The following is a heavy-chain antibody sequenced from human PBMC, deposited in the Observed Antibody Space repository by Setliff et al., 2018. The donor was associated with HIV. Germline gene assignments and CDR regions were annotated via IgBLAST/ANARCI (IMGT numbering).Heavy chain of an antibody. V-gene: IGHV4-34*01. Sequence: KASETLSLTCAVYGGSFSGYYWSWIRQSPGKGLEWIGEINHSGSTKYNPSLKSRVTISVDTSKNQFSLKLSSVTAADTAVYYCARIVRWELVATSTFFYYYMDVWGKGTTVTVSS. CDR1: GGSFSGYY. J-gene: IGHJ6*03. D-gene: IGHD1-26*01. CDR2: INHSGST. CDR3: ARIVRWELVATSTFFYYYMDV.